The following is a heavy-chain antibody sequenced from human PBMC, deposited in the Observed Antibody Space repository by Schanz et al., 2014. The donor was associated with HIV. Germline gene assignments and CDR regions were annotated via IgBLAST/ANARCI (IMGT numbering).Heavy chain of an antibody. Sequence: QMQLVESGGGVIQPGRSLRLSCAASGFSFDNYGMHWVRQAPGKGLEWLAVISYDGRNKKFADSVKGRFTISRDNSKNTMYLKMNSLRVDDTAVYYCAKDRNYYDSKYRGKGNYYYYYGMDVWGQGTTVTVSS. J-gene: IGHJ6*02. D-gene: IGHD3-22*01. CDR3: AKDRNYYDSKYRGKGNYYYYYGMDV. CDR2: ISYDGRNK. V-gene: IGHV3-30*18. CDR1: GFSFDNYG.